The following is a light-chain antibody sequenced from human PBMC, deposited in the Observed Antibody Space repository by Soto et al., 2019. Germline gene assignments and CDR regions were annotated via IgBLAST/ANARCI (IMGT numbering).Light chain of an antibody. Sequence: DIQLTQSPSTLSASVGDRVTITCRASQTISSWLAWYQQKPGKAPNLLIYKTSNLESGVPSRFSGSGSGTEFTLTISSLQPDDFATYYCQYYNDYCWTFGQGNKGEIK. CDR2: KTS. CDR1: QTISSW. CDR3: QYYNDYCWT. V-gene: IGKV1-5*03. J-gene: IGKJ1*01.